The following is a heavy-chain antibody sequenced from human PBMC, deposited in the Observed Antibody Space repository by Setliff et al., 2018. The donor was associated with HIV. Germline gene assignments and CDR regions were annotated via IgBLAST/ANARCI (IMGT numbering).Heavy chain of an antibody. J-gene: IGHJ3*02. CDR1: GGSFSGYY. CDR2: IIHSGGT. Sequence: SETLSLTCGVHGGSFSGYYWSWIRQPPGKGLEWIGEIIHSGGTNYNPSLKSRVTISVDTSKNQFSLKLTSVTAADTAVYYCARPLSESYNFWGDAFAIWGQGTMVTVSS. CDR3: ARPLSESYNFWGDAFAI. D-gene: IGHD3-3*01. V-gene: IGHV4-34*12.